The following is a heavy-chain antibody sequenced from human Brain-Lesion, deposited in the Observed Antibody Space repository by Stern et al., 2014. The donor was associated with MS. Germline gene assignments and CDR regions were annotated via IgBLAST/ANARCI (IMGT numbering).Heavy chain of an antibody. D-gene: IGHD3-22*01. CDR2: INGVDDKT. Sequence: QVQLVESGAEVKKPGASVKVSCKASGYPFIRYALHWVRQAPGQRLEWMGRINGVDDKTKYSHKFQGRVTITRDTSANTVYMELSSLRSEDTAVYYCARDDHRDSSGHYAPFDYWGQGTRVTVSS. CDR1: GYPFIRYA. V-gene: IGHV1-3*01. CDR3: ARDDHRDSSGHYAPFDY. J-gene: IGHJ4*02.